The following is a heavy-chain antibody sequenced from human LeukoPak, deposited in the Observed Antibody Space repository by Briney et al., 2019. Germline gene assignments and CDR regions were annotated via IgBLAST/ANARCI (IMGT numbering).Heavy chain of an antibody. CDR3: ARPRLYSNAAFEI. V-gene: IGHV3-21*01. CDR1: GFTFSSYS. J-gene: IGHJ3*02. D-gene: IGHD6-13*01. Sequence: GGSLRLSCAATGFTFSSYSMHWVRQAPGKGLEWVSSISSSSGHIFYGDSLKGRFTISRDNAKNSLYLQMNSLRAEDTAVYYCARPRLYSNAAFEIWGQGTMVTVSS. CDR2: ISSSSGHI.